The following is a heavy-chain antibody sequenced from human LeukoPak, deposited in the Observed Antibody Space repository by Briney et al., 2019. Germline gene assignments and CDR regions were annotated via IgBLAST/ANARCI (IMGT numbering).Heavy chain of an antibody. CDR1: GYTFTSYD. D-gene: IGHD7-27*01. J-gene: IGHJ4*02. CDR3: AGGPPNWGYDY. Sequence: ASVKVSCKASGYTFTSYDFIWVRQATGQRPEWMGWMSPNSGDTGYAQKFQDRVTMTRNTSISTAYMELSSLRSDDTAVYYCAGGPPNWGYDYWGPGTLVTVSS. V-gene: IGHV1-8*01. CDR2: MSPNSGDT.